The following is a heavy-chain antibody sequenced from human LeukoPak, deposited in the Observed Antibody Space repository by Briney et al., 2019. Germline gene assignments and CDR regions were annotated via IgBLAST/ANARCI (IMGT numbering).Heavy chain of an antibody. J-gene: IGHJ4*02. CDR2: INHSGST. V-gene: IGHV4-34*01. D-gene: IGHD3-22*01. Sequence: SETLSLTCAVYGGSFSGYYWSWIRQPPGKGLEWIGEINHSGSTNYNPSLKGRVTISVDTSKNQFSLKLSSVTAADTAVYYCARRQPYYDSSGYYFYWGQGTLVTVSS. CDR1: GGSFSGYY. CDR3: ARRQPYYDSSGYYFY.